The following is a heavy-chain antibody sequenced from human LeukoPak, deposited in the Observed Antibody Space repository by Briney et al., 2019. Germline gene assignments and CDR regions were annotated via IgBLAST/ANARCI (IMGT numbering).Heavy chain of an antibody. CDR3: MTGYCTSASCTY. J-gene: IGHJ4*02. D-gene: IGHD2-2*01. Sequence: GESLKISCAASGFTFSNAWMSWVRQAPGKGLEWVGLIKSKTAGGTTDYAAPVKGRFTISRDDSKNTLYLQMNTLKTEDTAVYYCMTGYCTSASCTYWGQGTLVTVSS. V-gene: IGHV3-15*01. CDR2: IKSKTAGGTT. CDR1: GFTFSNAW.